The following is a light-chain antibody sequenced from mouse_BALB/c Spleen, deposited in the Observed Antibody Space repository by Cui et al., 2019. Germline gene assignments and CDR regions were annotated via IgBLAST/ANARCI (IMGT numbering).Light chain of an antibody. J-gene: IGKJ2*01. CDR3: QQVYSTPYT. Sequence: MQMTQSPASQSASLGECATISCLASQTIGTWLAGYQQKPGKSPQLLIYAASSLADGVPSRFSGSGSGTKLSFKISRLQAEDCVSYYCQQVYSTPYTFGGGTKLEIK. CDR2: AAS. CDR1: QTIGTW. V-gene: IGKV12-98*01.